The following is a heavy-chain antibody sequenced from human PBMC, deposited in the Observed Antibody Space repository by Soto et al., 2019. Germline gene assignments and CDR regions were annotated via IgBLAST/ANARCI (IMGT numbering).Heavy chain of an antibody. CDR2: IYATGTT. J-gene: IGHJ5*02. CDR3: VRDGTKTLRDWFDP. D-gene: IGHD1-1*01. CDR1: GASISGYY. Sequence: SETLSLTCTVSGASISGYYWSWIRKSAGKGLEWIGRIYATGTTDYNPSLKSRVMMSVDTSKKQFSLKLRSVTAADTAVYYCVRDGTKTLRDWFDPWGQGISVTSPQ. V-gene: IGHV4-4*07.